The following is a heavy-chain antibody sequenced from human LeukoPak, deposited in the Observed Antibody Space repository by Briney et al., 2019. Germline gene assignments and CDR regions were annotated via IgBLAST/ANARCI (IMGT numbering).Heavy chain of an antibody. CDR2: IIPIFGTA. CDR1: GGTFSSYA. D-gene: IGHD4-17*01. J-gene: IGHJ6*02. CDR3: ARDFGGYGDYEVNNYYYYYGMDV. V-gene: IGHV1-69*13. Sequence: SVKVSCKASGGTFSSYAISWVRQAPGQGLEWMGGIIPIFGTANYAQKFQGRVTITADESTSTAYMELSSLRSEDTAVYYCARDFGGYGDYEVNNYYYYYGMDVWGQGTTVTVSS.